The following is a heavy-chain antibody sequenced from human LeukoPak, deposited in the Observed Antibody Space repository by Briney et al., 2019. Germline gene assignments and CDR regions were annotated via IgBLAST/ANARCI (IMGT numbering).Heavy chain of an antibody. Sequence: SDTLSLTCTVSGGSISSYYWSWIRQSPGKGLEWIGYIYYSGSTNYNPSLKSRVTISVDTSKNQFSLKLSSVTAADTAVYYCARQRFLEWYFDYWGQGTLVTVSS. D-gene: IGHD3-3*01. V-gene: IGHV4-59*08. CDR2: IYYSGST. CDR1: GGSISSYY. CDR3: ARQRFLEWYFDY. J-gene: IGHJ4*02.